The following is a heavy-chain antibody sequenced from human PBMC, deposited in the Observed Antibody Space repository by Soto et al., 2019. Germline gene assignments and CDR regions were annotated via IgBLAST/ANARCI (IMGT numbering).Heavy chain of an antibody. CDR1: GFTVSSSY. CDR3: ARAGYYDTSGDV. Sequence: PGGSLRLSCAASGFTVSSSYINWVRQAPGKGLEWVSVIYSDGTTYYADSVKGRFTESRDISKNTLYLQMNSLRAEDTAVYYCARAGYYDTSGDVWGQGTTVTVSS. J-gene: IGHJ6*02. CDR2: IYSDGTT. V-gene: IGHV3-53*01. D-gene: IGHD3-22*01.